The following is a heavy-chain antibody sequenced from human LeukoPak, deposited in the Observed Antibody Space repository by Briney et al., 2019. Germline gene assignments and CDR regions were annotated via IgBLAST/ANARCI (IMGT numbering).Heavy chain of an antibody. CDR2: IYYSGST. V-gene: IGHV4-59*08. D-gene: IGHD3-10*01. CDR1: GGSISSYY. Sequence: SETLSLTCTVSGGSISSYYWSWIRQPPGKGLEWIGYIYYSGSTNYNPSLKSRVTISVDTSKNQFSLKLSSVTAADTAVYYCARQRRVRGAKEVYYYYYYYMDVWGKGTTVTISS. CDR3: ARQRRVRGAKEVYYYYYYYMDV. J-gene: IGHJ6*03.